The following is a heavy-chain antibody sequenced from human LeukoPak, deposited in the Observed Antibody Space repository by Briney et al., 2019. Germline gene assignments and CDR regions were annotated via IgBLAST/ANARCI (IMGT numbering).Heavy chain of an antibody. CDR3: ARDFGGAGGY. J-gene: IGHJ4*02. Sequence: SETLSLTCTVSGGSISSYYWSWIRQPPGKGLEWIGYIYYSGSTNYNPSPKSRVTISVDTSKNQFSLKLSSVTAADTAVYYCARDFGGAGGYWGQGTLVTVSS. D-gene: IGHD3-16*01. CDR2: IYYSGST. V-gene: IGHV4-59*01. CDR1: GGSISSYY.